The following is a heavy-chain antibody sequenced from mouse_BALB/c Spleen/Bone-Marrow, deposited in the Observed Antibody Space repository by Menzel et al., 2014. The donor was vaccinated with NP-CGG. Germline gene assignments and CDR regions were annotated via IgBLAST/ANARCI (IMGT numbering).Heavy chain of an antibody. V-gene: IGHV2-6-7*01. CDR3: AREGPYGNYAMDY. Sequence: VKLMESGPGLVAPSQSLSITCTVSGFSLXGYGVNWVRQPPGKGLEWLGMIWGDGSTDYNSALKSRLSISKDNSKSQVFLKMNSLQTDDTARYYCAREGPYGNYAMDYWGQGTSVTVSS. J-gene: IGHJ4*01. CDR2: IWGDGST. D-gene: IGHD2-10*02. CDR1: GFSLXGYG.